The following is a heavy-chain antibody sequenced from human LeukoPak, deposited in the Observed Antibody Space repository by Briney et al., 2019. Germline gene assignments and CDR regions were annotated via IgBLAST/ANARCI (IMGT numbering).Heavy chain of an antibody. CDR3: ARASGASAGYYYYYYMDV. CDR2: IYYSGST. V-gene: IGHV4-59*01. CDR1: GGSISSYY. D-gene: IGHD3-10*01. Sequence: PSETLSLTCTVSGGSISSYYWSWIRQLPGKGLEWIGYIYYSGSTNYNPSLKSRVTISVDTSKNQFSLKLSSVTAADTAVYYCARASGASAGYYYYYYMDVWGKGTTVTVSS. J-gene: IGHJ6*03.